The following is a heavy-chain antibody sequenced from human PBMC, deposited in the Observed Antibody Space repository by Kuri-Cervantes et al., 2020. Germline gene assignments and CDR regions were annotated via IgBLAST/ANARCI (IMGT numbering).Heavy chain of an antibody. CDR2: IFYDGSNK. CDR1: GFTFSSYA. Sequence: GGSLRLSCAASGFTFSSYAMHWVRQAPGKGLEWVAVIFYDGSNKYYADSVKGRFTISRDNSKNTLYLQMNSLRAEDTAVYYCAKYPERGYSYCWSIDVWGQGTTVTVSS. D-gene: IGHD5-18*01. V-gene: IGHV3-30-3*02. J-gene: IGHJ6*02. CDR3: AKYPERGYSYCWSIDV.